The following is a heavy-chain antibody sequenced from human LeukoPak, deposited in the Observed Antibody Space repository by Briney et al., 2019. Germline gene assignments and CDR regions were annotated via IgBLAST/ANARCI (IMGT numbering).Heavy chain of an antibody. CDR2: IYYSGST. V-gene: IGHV4-59*01. CDR1: GGSISSYY. J-gene: IGHJ6*02. Sequence: SETLSLTCTVSGGSISSYYWSWIRQPPGKGLEWLGYIYYSGSTNYNPSLKSRVTISVDTSKNQFSLKLSSVTAADTAVYYCARAPQYYDFWSGLYYYYGMDVWGQGTTVTVSS. CDR3: ARAPQYYDFWSGLYYYYGMDV. D-gene: IGHD3-3*01.